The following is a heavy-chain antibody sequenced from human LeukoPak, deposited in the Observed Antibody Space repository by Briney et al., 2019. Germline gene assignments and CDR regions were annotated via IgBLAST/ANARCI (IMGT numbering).Heavy chain of an antibody. D-gene: IGHD2-15*01. Sequence: GASVKVSCKASGYTFTSYYMHWVRQAPGQGLEWMGWISAYNGNTNYAQKLQGRVTVTTDTSTSTAYMELRSLRSDDTAVYYCARDPPRIVVVVAATNYYGMDVWGQGTTVTVSS. V-gene: IGHV1-18*04. CDR3: ARDPPRIVVVVAATNYYGMDV. J-gene: IGHJ6*02. CDR1: GYTFTSYY. CDR2: ISAYNGNT.